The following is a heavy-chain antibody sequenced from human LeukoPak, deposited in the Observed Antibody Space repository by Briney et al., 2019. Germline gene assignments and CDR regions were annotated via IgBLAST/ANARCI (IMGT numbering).Heavy chain of an antibody. CDR1: GGSINNFY. V-gene: IGHV4-59*08. CDR2: IYCSGST. D-gene: IGHD4-17*01. J-gene: IGHJ3*01. Sequence: SETLSLTCSVSGGSINNFYWSWIRQPPGKGLEWIGYIYCSGSTDYNPSLNSRVTISVDTSKNQFSLRLSSVTAADTAVYFCARHVEGDYVRGDAFDVWGQGTKVTVSS. CDR3: ARHVEGDYVRGDAFDV.